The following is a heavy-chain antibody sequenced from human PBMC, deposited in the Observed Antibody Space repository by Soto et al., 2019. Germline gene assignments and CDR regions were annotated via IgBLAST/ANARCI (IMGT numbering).Heavy chain of an antibody. CDR3: STPNCSSTSCYVDAFDI. CDR1: GYTFTSYG. J-gene: IGHJ3*02. Sequence: ASVKVSCKASGYTFTSYGISWVRQAPGQGLEWMGWISAYNGNTNYAQKLQGRVTMTTDTSTSTAYMELRSLRSDDTAVYYCSTPNCSSTSCYVDAFDIWGQGTMVTVSS. V-gene: IGHV1-18*01. D-gene: IGHD2-2*01. CDR2: ISAYNGNT.